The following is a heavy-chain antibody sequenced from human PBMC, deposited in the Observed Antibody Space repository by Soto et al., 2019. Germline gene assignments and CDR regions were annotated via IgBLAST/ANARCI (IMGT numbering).Heavy chain of an antibody. J-gene: IGHJ4*02. CDR1: GFTFSRQA. CDR2: IWYHGVDK. CDR3: ATGFLGLCTGGNCPLDS. D-gene: IGHD2-15*01. V-gene: IGHV3-33*01. Sequence: QVQLVESGGGVVQPERSLRLSCAVSGFTFSRQAMHWVRQAPGRGLEWVAVIWYHGVDKYYADSVKGRFTISRDNSKNTVYLQMNSLRGEDTAVYYCATGFLGLCTGGNCPLDSWGQGSLVIVSS.